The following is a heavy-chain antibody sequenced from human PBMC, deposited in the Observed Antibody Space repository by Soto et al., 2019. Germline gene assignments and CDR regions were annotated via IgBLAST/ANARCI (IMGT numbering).Heavy chain of an antibody. CDR2: IYYSGST. CDR3: ARSQGEPVLHYYGMYV. D-gene: IGHD3-16*01. Sequence: QVQLQESGPGLVKPSQTLSLTCTVSGGSISSGGYYGSWIRQHPGKGLEWIGYIYYSGSTYYNPSLKSRVTISVDTSKNHFSLKLSSVTAADTAVYYCARSQGEPVLHYYGMYVLGPGTTVPGSS. V-gene: IGHV4-31*03. J-gene: IGHJ6*02. CDR1: GGSISSGGYY.